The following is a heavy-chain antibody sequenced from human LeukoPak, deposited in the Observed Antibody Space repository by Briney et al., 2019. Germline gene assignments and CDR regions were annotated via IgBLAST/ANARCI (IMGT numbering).Heavy chain of an antibody. CDR2: ISDSGST. J-gene: IGHJ4*02. Sequence: PSETLSLTCAVSGFSIRSGYYCGLIRQPAEGGQEWIGIISDSGSTYHDQALKGRATISIDTSKNTFSLRVSGVTAADTAVYYCARDAHDYLLLFNYCSQRTLVTASA. CDR1: GFSIRSGYY. V-gene: IGHV4-38-2*02. CDR3: ARDAHDYLLLFNY. D-gene: IGHD4-11*01.